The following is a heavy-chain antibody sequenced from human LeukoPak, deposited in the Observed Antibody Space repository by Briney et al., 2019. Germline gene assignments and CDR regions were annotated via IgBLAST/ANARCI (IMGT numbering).Heavy chain of an antibody. V-gene: IGHV4-39*01. Sequence: PSETLSLTCTVSGGSISSSSYYWGWIRQPPGKGLEWIGSIYYSGSTYYNPSLKSRVTISVDTSKNQFSLKLSSVTAADTAVYYCARQEVRYSSSSGGLDYWGQGTLVTVSS. D-gene: IGHD6-6*01. J-gene: IGHJ4*02. CDR2: IYYSGST. CDR1: GGSISSSSYY. CDR3: ARQEVRYSSSSGGLDY.